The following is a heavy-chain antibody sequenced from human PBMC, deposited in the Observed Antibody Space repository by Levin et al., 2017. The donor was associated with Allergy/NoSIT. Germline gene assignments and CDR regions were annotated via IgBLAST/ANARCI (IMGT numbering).Heavy chain of an antibody. V-gene: IGHV3-23*01. D-gene: IGHD3-10*01. CDR2: ISRSGGTT. CDR3: AKRSATDYGSSDF. Sequence: GGSLRLSCAASGFTFSSDAMSWFRQAPEKGLEWVSTISRSGGTTWYAASVKGRFTSSRDNSKNTLYLQMDSLGAEDSATYYCAKRSATDYGSSDFWGQGTLVTVSS. J-gene: IGHJ4*02. CDR1: GFTFSSDA.